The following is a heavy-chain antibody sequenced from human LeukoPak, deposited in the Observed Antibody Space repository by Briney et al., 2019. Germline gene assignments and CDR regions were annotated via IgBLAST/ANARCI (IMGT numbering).Heavy chain of an antibody. V-gene: IGHV3-23*01. CDR3: AKDKLPYGDYPLFDY. CDR2: ISGSGGST. J-gene: IGHJ4*02. CDR1: GFTFSSYA. Sequence: PGRSLRLSCAASGFTFSSYAMSWVRQAPGKGLEWVSAISGSGGSTYYADSVKGRFTISRDNSKNTLYLQMNSLRAEDTAVYYCAKDKLPYGDYPLFDYWGQGTLVTVSS. D-gene: IGHD4-17*01.